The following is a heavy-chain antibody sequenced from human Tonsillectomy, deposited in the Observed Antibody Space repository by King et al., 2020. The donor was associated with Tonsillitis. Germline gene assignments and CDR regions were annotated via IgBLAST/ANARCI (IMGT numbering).Heavy chain of an antibody. D-gene: IGHD5-12*01. Sequence: VQLVESGGGVVQPGGSLRLSCAASGFTFSSYGMHWVRQAPGKGLEWVALMRDDGSKKYYADSVKGRFTISRDNSKNTLYLQMNSLKAEDTAVYYCAKDGRAYSGYYGYFFDYWGQGTLVTVSS. CDR1: GFTFSSYG. J-gene: IGHJ4*02. V-gene: IGHV3-30*02. CDR2: MRDDGSKK. CDR3: AKDGRAYSGYYGYFFDY.